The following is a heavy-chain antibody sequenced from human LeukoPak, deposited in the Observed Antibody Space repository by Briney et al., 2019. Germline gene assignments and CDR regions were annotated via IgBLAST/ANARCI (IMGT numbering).Heavy chain of an antibody. V-gene: IGHV3-48*03. Sequence: GGSLRLSCAASGFTFSSYEMNWVRQAPGKGLEWVSYISSSGSTIYYADSVKGRFTISRDNAKNSLYLQMNSLRDEDTAVYYCARKRRGNSTRRYYGMDVWGQGTAVTVSS. CDR1: GFTFSSYE. CDR3: ARKRRGNSTRRYYGMDV. J-gene: IGHJ6*02. CDR2: ISSSGSTI. D-gene: IGHD4-23*01.